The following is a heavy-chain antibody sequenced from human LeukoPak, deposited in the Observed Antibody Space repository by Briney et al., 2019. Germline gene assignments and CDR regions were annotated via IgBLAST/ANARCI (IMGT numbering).Heavy chain of an antibody. V-gene: IGHV3-48*02. CDR3: VLRGGATDY. CDR1: GFTFSTYN. CDR2: ISSDSSTI. J-gene: IGHJ4*02. Sequence: GGSLRLSCAASGFTFSTYNMNWVRQAPGKGLEWVSYISSDSSTIYYADSVKGRFTISRDNAKNTLYLQMNSLRDEDTAVYYCVLRGGATDYWGQGTLVTVSS. D-gene: IGHD3-16*01.